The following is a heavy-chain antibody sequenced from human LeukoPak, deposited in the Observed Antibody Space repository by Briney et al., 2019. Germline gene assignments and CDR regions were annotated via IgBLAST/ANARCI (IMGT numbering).Heavy chain of an antibody. D-gene: IGHD6-13*01. Sequence: PGGSLRLSCAASGFTFNYYVMSWVRQAPGKGLEWVSGISASGGSRYYADSVKGRFTISRDKSKNTLYLQMNSLRAEDTAVYYCAKDRRVAAAGYYFDYWGQGTLVTVSS. CDR1: GFTFNYYV. J-gene: IGHJ4*02. CDR3: AKDRRVAAAGYYFDY. V-gene: IGHV3-23*01. CDR2: ISASGGSR.